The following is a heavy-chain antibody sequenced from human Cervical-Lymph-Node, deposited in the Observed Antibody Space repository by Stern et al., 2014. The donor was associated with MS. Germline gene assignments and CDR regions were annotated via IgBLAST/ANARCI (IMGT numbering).Heavy chain of an antibody. D-gene: IGHD1-14*01. V-gene: IGHV1-18*01. Sequence: QDQLVQSGAELKKPGASVKVSCKASGFALTSAGISWVRQAPVQGLEWMGWSSAYNVNTNYAQRFQDRVNMTTDTSTSTAYMELRSLRSDDTAVYYCARHSIKGYNCFDTWGQGTLVTVSS. CDR1: GFALTSAG. CDR2: SSAYNVNT. J-gene: IGHJ5*02. CDR3: ARHSIKGYNCFDT.